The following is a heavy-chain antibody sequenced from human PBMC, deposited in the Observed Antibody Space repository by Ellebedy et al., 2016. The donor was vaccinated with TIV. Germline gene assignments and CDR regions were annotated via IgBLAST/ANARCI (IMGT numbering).Heavy chain of an antibody. CDR2: VYYSGSP. V-gene: IGHV4-39*01. Sequence: MPGGSLRLSCSVSGGSVSSTRYYWAWIRQPPGKGLEYIGSVYYSGSPYYNPSFKSRVTLSADTSKNQFSLNLRTVTAADTAVYYCARHSFSNWFDPWGQGTLVTVSS. J-gene: IGHJ5*02. CDR3: ARHSFSNWFDP. D-gene: IGHD3-3*01. CDR1: GGSVSSTRYY.